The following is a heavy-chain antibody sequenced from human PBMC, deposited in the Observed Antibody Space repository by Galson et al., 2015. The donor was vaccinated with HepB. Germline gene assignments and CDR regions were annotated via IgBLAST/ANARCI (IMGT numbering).Heavy chain of an antibody. Sequence: QSGAEVKKPGESLKISCKGSGYSFTSYWIGWVRQMPGKGLEWMGIIYPGDSDTRYSPSFQGQVTISADKSISTAYLQWSSLKASDTAMYYCARSRGRSSSTTFLVAFDIWVQGTMVTVSS. CDR3: ARSRGRSSSTTFLVAFDI. V-gene: IGHV5-51*01. CDR2: IYPGDSDT. D-gene: IGHD6-13*01. J-gene: IGHJ3*02. CDR1: GYSFTSYW.